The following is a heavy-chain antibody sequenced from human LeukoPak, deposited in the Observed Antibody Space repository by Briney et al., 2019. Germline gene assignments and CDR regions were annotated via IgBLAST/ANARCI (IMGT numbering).Heavy chain of an antibody. V-gene: IGHV1-69*13. D-gene: IGHD2-21*02. Sequence: SVTVSCKASGGTFISYAISWVRQAPGQGLEWMGGIIPIFGTANYAQKFQGRVTITADESTSTAYMELSSLRSEDTAVYYCARGEAYCGGDCYSYFDYWGQGTLVTVSS. J-gene: IGHJ4*02. CDR3: ARGEAYCGGDCYSYFDY. CDR2: IIPIFGTA. CDR1: GGTFISYA.